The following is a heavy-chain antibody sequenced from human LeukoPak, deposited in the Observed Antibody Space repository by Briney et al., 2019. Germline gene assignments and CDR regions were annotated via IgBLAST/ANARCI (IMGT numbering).Heavy chain of an antibody. CDR2: IYASGSAT. CDR1: GFTFSSYA. V-gene: IGHV3-23*01. CDR3: AKDATASPYFHWFDN. D-gene: IGHD3-9*01. Sequence: GGSLRLSCEASGFTFSSYAMTWVRQAPGKGLEWVSGIYASGSATHYADTVKGRFTISRDNSKNTLYLQMNSLRAEDTAVYYCAKDATASPYFHWFDNWGQGTQVIVSS. J-gene: IGHJ4*02.